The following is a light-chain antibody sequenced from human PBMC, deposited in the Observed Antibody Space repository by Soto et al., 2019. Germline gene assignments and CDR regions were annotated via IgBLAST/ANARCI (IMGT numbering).Light chain of an antibody. CDR1: QSVSSSY. V-gene: IGKV3-20*01. CDR3: RQYGSSPGT. Sequence: EIVLTQSPGTLSLSPGERATLSCRASQSVSSSYLAWYQQKPGQAPRLLIYDASTRAPGIPDRFSGSGSGTDFTLTISRLEPEDFAVYYCRQYGSSPGTFGQGTNVDIK. CDR2: DAS. J-gene: IGKJ1*01.